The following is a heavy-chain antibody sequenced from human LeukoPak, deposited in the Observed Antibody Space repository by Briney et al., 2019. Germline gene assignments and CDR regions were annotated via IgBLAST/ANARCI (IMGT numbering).Heavy chain of an antibody. Sequence: GSLRLSCAASGFTVSSDYMNWVRQPPGKGLEWIVSFFYSGSTYYNPSLKSRVTISVDTSKNQFSLRLSSVTAADTAVYYCARARGRYIDFLDYWGQGTLITVSS. D-gene: IGHD3-9*01. CDR3: ARARGRYIDFLDY. V-gene: IGHV4-39*02. CDR2: FFYSGST. J-gene: IGHJ4*02. CDR1: GFTVSSDY.